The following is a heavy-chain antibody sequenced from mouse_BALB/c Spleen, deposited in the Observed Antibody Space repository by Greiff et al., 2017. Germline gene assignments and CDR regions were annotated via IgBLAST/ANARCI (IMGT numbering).Heavy chain of an antibody. D-gene: IGHD1-1*01. CDR1: GFSLTSYG. V-gene: IGHV2-2*02. CDR2: IWSGGST. CDR3: ARAPYYYGPAWFAY. Sequence: QVQLQQSGPGLVQPSQSLSITCTVSGFSLTSYGVHWVRQSPGKGLEWLGVIWSGGSTDYNAAFISRLSISKDNSKSQVFFKMNSLQANDTAIYYCARAPYYYGPAWFAYWGQGTLVTVSA. J-gene: IGHJ3*01.